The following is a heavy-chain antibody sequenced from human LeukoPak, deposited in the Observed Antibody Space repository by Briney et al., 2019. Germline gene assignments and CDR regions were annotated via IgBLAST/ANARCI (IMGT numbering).Heavy chain of an antibody. CDR2: INTGNGNT. CDR1: GYIFTSYP. Sequence: ASVKVSCKASGYIFTSYPIHWVRQAPGQRLEWMGWINTGNGNTKYSQKFEGRDTVTRDTSATAAYMELSSLRSEDTAVYYCARDRAMADYWGQGTLVTVSS. D-gene: IGHD5-18*01. J-gene: IGHJ4*02. CDR3: ARDRAMADY. V-gene: IGHV1-3*04.